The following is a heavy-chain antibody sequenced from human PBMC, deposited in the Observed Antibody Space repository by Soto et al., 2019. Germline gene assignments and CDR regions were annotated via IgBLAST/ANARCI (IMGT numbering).Heavy chain of an antibody. J-gene: IGHJ4*02. V-gene: IGHV3-30*18. D-gene: IGHD6-19*01. CDR3: AKDRAVAGTFKDY. CDR1: GFTFSSYG. Sequence: GSLRLSCAASGFTFSSYGMHWVRQAPGKGLEWVAVISYDGSNKYYADSVKGRFTISRDNSKNTLYLQMNSLRAEDTAVYYCAKDRAVAGTFKDYWGQGTLVTVSS. CDR2: ISYDGSNK.